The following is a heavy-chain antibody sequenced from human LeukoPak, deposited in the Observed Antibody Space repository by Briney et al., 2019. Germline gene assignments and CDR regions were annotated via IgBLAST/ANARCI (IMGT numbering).Heavy chain of an antibody. CDR2: ISWNSGSI. CDR1: GFTFDDYA. J-gene: IGHJ4*02. D-gene: IGHD3-3*01. V-gene: IGHV3-9*01. Sequence: SLRLSCAASGFTFDDYAMHWVRQAPGKGLEWVSGISWNSGSIGYADSVKGRFTISRDNAKNSLYLQMNSLRAEDTALYYCAKDLGQHYDFWSGYYENWGQGTLVTVSS. CDR3: AKDLGQHYDFWSGYYEN.